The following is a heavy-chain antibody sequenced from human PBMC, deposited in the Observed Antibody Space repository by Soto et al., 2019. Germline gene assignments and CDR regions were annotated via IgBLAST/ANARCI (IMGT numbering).Heavy chain of an antibody. V-gene: IGHV3-48*02. CDR2: ISSSSSTI. Sequence: GGSLRLSCAASGFTFSSYSMNWVRQAPGKGLEWVSYISSSSSTIYYADSVKGRFTISRDNAKNSLYLQMNSLRDEDTAVYYCARSSGYYYDSSGYYEPHFDYWGLGTLVTVSS. CDR1: GFTFSSYS. J-gene: IGHJ4*02. CDR3: ARSSGYYYDSSGYYEPHFDY. D-gene: IGHD3-22*01.